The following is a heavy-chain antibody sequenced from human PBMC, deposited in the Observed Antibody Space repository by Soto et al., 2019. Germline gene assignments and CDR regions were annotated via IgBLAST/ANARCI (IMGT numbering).Heavy chain of an antibody. V-gene: IGHV3-7*02. CDR3: ASRGGNSGYSFDY. CDR2: IKQDGSDK. J-gene: IGHJ4*02. CDR1: GFTFSTYW. D-gene: IGHD5-12*01. Sequence: EVQLVESGGGLVQPGGSLRLSCAASGFTFSTYWMSWVRQTPGKGLEWVANIKQDGSDKNYVDSVKGQFTISRDNGKNSLYLQMNSLRAEDTAVYYCASRGGNSGYSFDYWGQGTLVTVSS.